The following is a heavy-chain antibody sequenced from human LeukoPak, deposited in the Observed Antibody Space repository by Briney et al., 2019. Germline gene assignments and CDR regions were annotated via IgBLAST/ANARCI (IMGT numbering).Heavy chain of an antibody. CDR1: GFTFSSYG. CDR2: ISYDGSNK. J-gene: IGHJ3*02. CDR3: AKIKGLITMVRGVMGPGDI. V-gene: IGHV3-30*18. D-gene: IGHD3-10*01. Sequence: GGSLRLSCAASGFTFSSYGMHWVRQAPGKGLEWVAVISYDGSNKYYADSVKGRFTISRDNSKNTLYLQMNSLRAEDTAVYYCAKIKGLITMVRGVMGPGDIWGQGTMVTVSS.